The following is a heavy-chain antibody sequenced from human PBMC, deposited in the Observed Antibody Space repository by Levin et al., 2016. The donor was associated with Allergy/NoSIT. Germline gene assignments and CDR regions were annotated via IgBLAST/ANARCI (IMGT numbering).Heavy chain of an antibody. J-gene: IGHJ4*02. V-gene: IGHV3-23*01. CDR2: INGDGGRT. CDR1: GFTFSSYS. Sequence: GGSLRLSCAASGFTFSSYSMNWVRQAPGKGLEWVSAINGDGGRTYYADSVKGRFTISRDNSKNSLYLQMDSLRAEDTAVYYCARGYDSGGYGMHYWGQGTLVTVSS. CDR3: ARGYDSGGYGMHY. D-gene: IGHD3-22*01.